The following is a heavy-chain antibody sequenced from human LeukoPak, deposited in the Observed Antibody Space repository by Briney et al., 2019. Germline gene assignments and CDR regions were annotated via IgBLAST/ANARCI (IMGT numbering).Heavy chain of an antibody. D-gene: IGHD1-26*01. CDR2: ITPIFGIA. Sequence: SVKVSCKASGGTFSSYAISWVRQAPGQGLEWMGGITPIFGIANYAQKFQGRVTMTTDTSTSTAYMELRSLRSDDTAVYYCARDLVGATTEDYYYYGMDVWGQGTTVTVSS. CDR3: ARDLVGATTEDYYYYGMDV. J-gene: IGHJ6*02. CDR1: GGTFSSYA. V-gene: IGHV1-69*10.